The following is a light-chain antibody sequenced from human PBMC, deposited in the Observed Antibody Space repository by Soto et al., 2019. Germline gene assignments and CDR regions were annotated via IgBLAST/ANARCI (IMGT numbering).Light chain of an antibody. CDR3: SSYVGTFTWV. V-gene: IGLV2-23*01. CDR1: SSDVGSYNL. CDR2: EGT. Sequence: QSVLTQPASVSGSPGQSITISCTGTSSDVGSYNLVSWYQQHPGKAPKLIIYEGTKRPSGVSNRFSGSKSGNSASLTISGLQAEDEADYYCSSYVGTFTWVFGGGTKLTVL. J-gene: IGLJ3*02.